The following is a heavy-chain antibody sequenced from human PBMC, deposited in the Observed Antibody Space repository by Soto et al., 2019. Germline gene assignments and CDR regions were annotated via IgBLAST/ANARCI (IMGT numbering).Heavy chain of an antibody. D-gene: IGHD3-22*01. CDR1: GFTFSSYE. CDR3: ARDGAAYYYDSSGYYHNWFDP. Sequence: EVQLVESGGGLVQPGGSLRLSCAASGFTFSSYEMNWVRQAPGKGLEWVSYISSSGSTIYYADSVKGRFNISRDNAKNSLYLQMNSLRAEDTAVYYCARDGAAYYYDSSGYYHNWFDPWGQGTLVTVSS. CDR2: ISSSGSTI. J-gene: IGHJ5*02. V-gene: IGHV3-48*03.